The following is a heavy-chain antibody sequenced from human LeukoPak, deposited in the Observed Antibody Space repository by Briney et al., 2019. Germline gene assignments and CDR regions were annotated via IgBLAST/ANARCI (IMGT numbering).Heavy chain of an antibody. Sequence: PSETLSLTCAVSGGSISSSNWWGWVRRPPGKGREGIGEIYHSGSTNSNLSLKSRVTISVDKSKIPFSLKLSSVTAADTAVYYCAREIIGDYGDYSFDYWGQGTLVTVSS. J-gene: IGHJ4*02. V-gene: IGHV4-4*02. CDR3: AREIIGDYGDYSFDY. CDR2: IYHSGST. D-gene: IGHD4-17*01. CDR1: GGSISSSNW.